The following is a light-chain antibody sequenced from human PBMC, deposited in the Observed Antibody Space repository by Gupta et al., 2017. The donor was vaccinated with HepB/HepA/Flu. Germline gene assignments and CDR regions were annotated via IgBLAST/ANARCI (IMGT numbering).Light chain of an antibody. Sequence: QTVVTQEPSFSVSPGGTVTLTCGLNSGSVSTDYYPSWYQQTPGQAPRTLIYSTNTRSSGVPDRCSGFILGNKAALTIAGAQADDESDYYCVLYMGNGIHVFGTGTKVTVL. J-gene: IGLJ1*01. CDR1: SGSVSTDYY. V-gene: IGLV8-61*01. CDR3: VLYMGNGIHV. CDR2: STN.